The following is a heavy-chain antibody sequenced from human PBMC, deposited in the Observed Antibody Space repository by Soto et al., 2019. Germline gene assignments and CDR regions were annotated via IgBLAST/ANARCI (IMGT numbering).Heavy chain of an antibody. CDR2: INPNSGGT. CDR3: ARASPPGPDSSLNYYYYYMDV. V-gene: IGHV1-2*04. D-gene: IGHD6-6*01. J-gene: IGHJ6*03. Sequence: ASVKVSCKASGYTFTGYYMHWVRQAPGQGLEWMGWINPNSGGTNYAQKFQGWVTMTRDTSISTAYMELSRLRSDDTAVYYCARASPPGPDSSLNYYYYYMDVWGKGTTVTVSS. CDR1: GYTFTGYY.